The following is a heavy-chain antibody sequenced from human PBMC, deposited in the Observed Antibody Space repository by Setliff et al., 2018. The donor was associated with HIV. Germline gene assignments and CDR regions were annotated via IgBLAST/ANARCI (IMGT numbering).Heavy chain of an antibody. V-gene: IGHV1-2*02. Sequence: ASVKVSCKASGYAFMEYYIHWLRQAPGQGLEWMGWISPQRGDPKYAQNFEGRVTLTRDTSINTVYMELTRLRSDDTAVYYCARDGMYSNGWTDHWGQGTLVTVSS. CDR2: ISPQRGDP. J-gene: IGHJ5*02. D-gene: IGHD6-19*01. CDR1: GYAFMEYY. CDR3: ARDGMYSNGWTDH.